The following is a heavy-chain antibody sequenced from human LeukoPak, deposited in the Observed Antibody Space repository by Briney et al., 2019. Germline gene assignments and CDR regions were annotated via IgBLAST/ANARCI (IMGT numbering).Heavy chain of an antibody. CDR1: GGSFSGYY. V-gene: IGHV4-34*01. CDR3: ARLSYGDQPN. CDR2: INHSGST. J-gene: IGHJ4*02. Sequence: SETLSLTCAVYGGSFSGYYWSWIRQPPGKGLEWIGEINHSGSTNYNPSLKSRVTISVDTSKNRFSLKLSSVTAADTAVYYCARLSYGDQPNWGQGTLVTVSS. D-gene: IGHD4-17*01.